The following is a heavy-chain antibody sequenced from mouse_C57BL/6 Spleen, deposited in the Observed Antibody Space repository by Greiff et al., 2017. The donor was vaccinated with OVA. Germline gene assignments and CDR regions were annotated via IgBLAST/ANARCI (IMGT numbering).Heavy chain of an antibody. J-gene: IGHJ3*01. CDR1: GYTFTDYY. CDR2: IFPGSGST. D-gene: IGHD1-1*01. CDR3: AREGDYYGSRGWFAY. V-gene: IGHV1-75*01. Sequence: VNLVESGPELVKPGASVKISCKASGYTFTDYYINWVKQRPGQGLEWIGWIFPGSGSTYYNEKFKGKATLTVDKSSSTAYMLLSSLTSEDSAVYFCAREGDYYGSRGWFAYWGQGTLVTVSA.